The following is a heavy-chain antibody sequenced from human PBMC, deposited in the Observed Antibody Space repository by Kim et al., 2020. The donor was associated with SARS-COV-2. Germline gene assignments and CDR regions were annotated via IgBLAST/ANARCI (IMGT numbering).Heavy chain of an antibody. Sequence: GGSLRLSCAASGFTFSSYWMSWVRQTPGKGQEWEWVATIKPDGSEKYYADSVKGRFSISRDNAKNSLYLQVNSLRAEDTAVYYCARDGRIVVVPSVWGQG. CDR1: GFTFSSYW. V-gene: IGHV3-7*01. J-gene: IGHJ1*01. CDR3: ARDGRIVVVPSV. CDR2: IKPDGSEK. D-gene: IGHD2-2*01.